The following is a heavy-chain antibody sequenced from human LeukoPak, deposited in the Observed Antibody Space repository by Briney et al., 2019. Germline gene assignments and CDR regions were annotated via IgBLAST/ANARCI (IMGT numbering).Heavy chain of an antibody. CDR3: ARVSAGDFWDYYYMDV. D-gene: IGHD3-3*01. V-gene: IGHV3-7*01. CDR2: IKQDGSEK. J-gene: IGHJ6*03. Sequence: GGSLRLSCAASGFTFSDYYMSWIRQAPGKGLEWVANIKQDGSEKYYVDSVKGRFTISRDNAKNSLYLQMNSLRAEDTAVYYCARVSAGDFWDYYYMDVWGKGTTVTVSS. CDR1: GFTFSDYY.